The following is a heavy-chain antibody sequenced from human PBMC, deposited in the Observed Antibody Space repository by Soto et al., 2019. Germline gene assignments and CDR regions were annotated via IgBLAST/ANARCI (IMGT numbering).Heavy chain of an antibody. CDR3: ARTLRGRGVKYFDD. V-gene: IGHV6-1*01. Sequence: LSPTLSLTCAISGDSVSNNSVAWNWVRQSPSRGLEWLGRTYYRSKWHYDYAPSVRSRITINPDTSKNHFSLQLNSVSPEDAAVYYCARTLRGRGVKYFDDWGQGTLVTVS. CDR1: GDSVSNNSVA. D-gene: IGHD3-10*01. CDR2: TYYRSKWHY. J-gene: IGHJ4*02.